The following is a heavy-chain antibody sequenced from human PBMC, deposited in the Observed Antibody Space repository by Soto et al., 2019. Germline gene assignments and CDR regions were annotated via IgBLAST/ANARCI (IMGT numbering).Heavy chain of an antibody. CDR2: INHSGST. CDR3: ARVFWSGYYTGRYFDY. CDR1: GGSFSGYY. J-gene: IGHJ4*02. D-gene: IGHD3-3*01. Sequence: QVQLQQWGAGLLKPSETLSLTCAVYGGSFSGYYWSWIRQPPGKGLEWIGEINHSGSTNYNPSLKSRVTLSVDTSKNQFSLKLSSVTAADTAVYYCARVFWSGYYTGRYFDYWGQGTLVTVSS. V-gene: IGHV4-34*01.